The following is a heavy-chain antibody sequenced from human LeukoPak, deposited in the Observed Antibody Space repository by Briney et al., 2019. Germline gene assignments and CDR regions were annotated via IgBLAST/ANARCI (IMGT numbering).Heavy chain of an antibody. D-gene: IGHD5-12*01. Sequence: SETLSLTCTVSGGSISSSSYYWGWIRQPPGKGLEWIGSIYYSGSTYYNPSLKSRVTISVDTSKNQFSLKLSSVTAADTAVYYCARDFRVEVGGYEEFDYWGQGTLVTVSS. J-gene: IGHJ4*02. CDR1: GGSISSSSYY. CDR2: IYYSGST. V-gene: IGHV4-39*07. CDR3: ARDFRVEVGGYEEFDY.